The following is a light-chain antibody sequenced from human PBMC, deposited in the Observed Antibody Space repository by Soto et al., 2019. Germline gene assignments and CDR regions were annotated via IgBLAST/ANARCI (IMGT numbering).Light chain of an antibody. CDR2: DVS. CDR1: SSDNGGYKY. Sequence: QSVLAQPASGSGAPGQSITISFTGTSSDNGGYKYVSWYQQHPGKAPKLMIYDVSNRPSGVSNRFSGSKSGNTATLTISGLQGEDEAEYYCSSYTGGSTYVFGTGTKVTVL. CDR3: SSYTGGSTYV. J-gene: IGLJ1*01. V-gene: IGLV2-14*01.